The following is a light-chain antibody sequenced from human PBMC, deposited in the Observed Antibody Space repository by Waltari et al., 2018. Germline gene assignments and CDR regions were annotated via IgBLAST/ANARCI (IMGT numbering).Light chain of an antibody. Sequence: QSALTQPASVSGSPGQSITISCTGTSSDVGSLTLVSWYQHHPGKAPKLMIYEDRKRPSGVSNRFSGSKSDNTASLTISGLQAEDEAEYYCCSYAGRSTAVFGGGTKLTVL. J-gene: IGLJ2*01. CDR3: CSYAGRSTAV. V-gene: IGLV2-23*01. CDR1: SSDVGSLTL. CDR2: EDR.